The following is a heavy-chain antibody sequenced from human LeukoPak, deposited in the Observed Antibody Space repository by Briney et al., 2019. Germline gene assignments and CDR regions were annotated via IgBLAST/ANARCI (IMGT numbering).Heavy chain of an antibody. CDR3: ASENFWSGYRGYYYHYMDV. V-gene: IGHV3-7*01. J-gene: IGHJ6*03. CDR2: IKQDGSEK. D-gene: IGHD3-3*01. CDR1: GFTFSSYW. Sequence: PGGSLRLSCAASGFTFSSYWMSWVRQAPGKGLEWVANIKQDGSEKYYVDSVKGRFTISRDNAKNSLYLQMNSLRAEDTAVYYCASENFWSGYRGYYYHYMDVWGKGTTVTVSS.